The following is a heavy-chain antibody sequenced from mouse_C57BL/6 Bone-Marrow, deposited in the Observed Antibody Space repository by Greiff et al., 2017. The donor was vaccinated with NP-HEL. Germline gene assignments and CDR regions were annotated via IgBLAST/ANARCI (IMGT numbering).Heavy chain of an antibody. CDR3: ARGYDYFDY. CDR1: GYTFTSYW. CDR2: IDPSDSYT. J-gene: IGHJ2*01. V-gene: IGHV1-69*01. Sequence: QVQLKQPGAELVMPGASVKLSCKASGYTFTSYWMHWVKQRPGQGLEWIGEIDPSDSYTNYNQKFKGKSTLTVDKSSSTAYMQLSSLTSEDSAVYYCARGYDYFDYWGQGTTLTVSS.